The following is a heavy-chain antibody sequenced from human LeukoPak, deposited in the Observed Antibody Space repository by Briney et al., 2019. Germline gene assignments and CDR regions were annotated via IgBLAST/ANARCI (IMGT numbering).Heavy chain of an antibody. J-gene: IGHJ4*02. CDR1: GGSISSYY. D-gene: IGHD3-10*01. CDR2: IYYSGST. V-gene: IGHV4-59*01. CDR3: ARGRYYYGSGSYYNPHYFDY. Sequence: SETLSLTCTVSGGSISSYYWSWIRQPPGKGLEWIGYIYYSGSTNYNPSLKSRVTMSVDTSKNQFSLKLSSVTAADTAVYYCARGRYYYGSGSYYNPHYFDYWGQGTLVTVSS.